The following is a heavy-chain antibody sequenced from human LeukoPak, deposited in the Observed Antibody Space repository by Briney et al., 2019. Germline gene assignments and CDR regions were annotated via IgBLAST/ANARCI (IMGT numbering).Heavy chain of an antibody. Sequence: SETLSLTCTVSGGSISGHYWSWIRQPPGKGLEWIGYIYYSGGTNYNPSLKSRVTISVDTSKNQFSLKLSSVTAADTAVYYCARSGNVLRFLEWLPFEDWGQGTLVTVSS. J-gene: IGHJ4*02. CDR3: ARSGNVLRFLEWLPFED. V-gene: IGHV4-59*11. CDR1: GGSISGHY. CDR2: IYYSGGT. D-gene: IGHD3-3*01.